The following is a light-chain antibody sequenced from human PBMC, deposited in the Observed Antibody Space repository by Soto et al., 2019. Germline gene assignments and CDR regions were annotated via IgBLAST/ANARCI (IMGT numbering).Light chain of an antibody. J-gene: IGKJ2*01. V-gene: IGKV3-15*01. CDR1: QSLGDN. Sequence: EMVMTQSPATLSVSPGERATLFCRASQSLGDNLAWYQQKPGQAPRLLIYGASSRATDIPARFSGSGFGTAFTLTISGLQSEDFAVYYCQQYNYWPRTFGQGTKLEIK. CDR3: QQYNYWPRT. CDR2: GAS.